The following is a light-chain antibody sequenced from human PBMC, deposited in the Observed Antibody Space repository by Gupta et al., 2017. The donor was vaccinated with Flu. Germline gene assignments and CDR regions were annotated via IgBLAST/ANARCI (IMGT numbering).Light chain of an antibody. J-gene: IGKJ4*01. CDR3: QQQKDWSPLLT. Sequence: TLSVSPGESATLSCRASESIITNLVGYQQQTGQAPPRLIYGAATRAAGGVHRLSSSGSGATFTLTISSRQSDDFAVYYCQQQKDWSPLLTFGGGTKLVIK. CDR1: ESIITN. CDR2: GAA. V-gene: IGKV3D-15*01.